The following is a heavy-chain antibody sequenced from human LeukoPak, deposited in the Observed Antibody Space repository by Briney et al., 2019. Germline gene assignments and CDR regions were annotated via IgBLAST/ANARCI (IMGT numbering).Heavy chain of an antibody. CDR1: GGTFSSYA. CDR2: IIPIFGTA. Sequence: SVKVSCKASGGTFSSYAISWVRQAPGQGLEWMGGIIPIFGTANYAQKFQGRVTITADESTSTAYMELSSLRSEDTAVYYCARVNNWNDGHYFDYWGQGTLVTVSS. D-gene: IGHD1-1*01. V-gene: IGHV1-69*13. CDR3: ARVNNWNDGHYFDY. J-gene: IGHJ4*02.